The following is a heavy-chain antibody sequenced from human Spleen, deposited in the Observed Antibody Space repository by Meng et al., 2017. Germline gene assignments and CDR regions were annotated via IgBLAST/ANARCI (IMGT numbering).Heavy chain of an antibody. CDR3: ARDSVGGYDFDY. CDR1: GGTFSSYA. Sequence: SVKVSCKASGGTFSSYAISWVRQAPGQGLEWMGGIIPIFGTANYAQKFQGRVTITTDESTSTAYMELSRLRSDDTAVYYCARDSVGGYDFDYWGQGTLVTVSS. D-gene: IGHD5-12*01. V-gene: IGHV1-69*05. J-gene: IGHJ4*02. CDR2: IIPIFGTA.